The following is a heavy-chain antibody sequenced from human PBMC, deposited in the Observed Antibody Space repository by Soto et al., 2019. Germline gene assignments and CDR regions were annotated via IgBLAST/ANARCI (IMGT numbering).Heavy chain of an antibody. D-gene: IGHD6-13*01. Sequence: GGSLRLSCAASGFTFGSYAMSWVRQAPGKGLEWVSSIGAGYGTYYADSVKGRFTISRDNSKNTLYLQMNSLRAEDTAIYYCATPYSSSWFSPFDYWGQGSRVTVSS. J-gene: IGHJ4*02. V-gene: IGHV3-23*01. CDR1: GFTFGSYA. CDR2: IGAGYGT. CDR3: ATPYSSSWFSPFDY.